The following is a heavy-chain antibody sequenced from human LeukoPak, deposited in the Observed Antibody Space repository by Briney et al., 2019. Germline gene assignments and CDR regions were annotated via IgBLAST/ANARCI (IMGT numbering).Heavy chain of an antibody. Sequence: GGSLRLSCAASGFTFSSHWMHWVRQAPGKGLVWVSRINSDGSITNYADSVTGRFTISRDNAKNTLYLQMNGLRAEDTAVYYCVYSGNFPFDYWGRGTLVTVSS. CDR3: VYSGNFPFDY. CDR1: GFTFSSHW. J-gene: IGHJ4*02. V-gene: IGHV3-74*01. CDR2: INSDGSIT. D-gene: IGHD1-26*01.